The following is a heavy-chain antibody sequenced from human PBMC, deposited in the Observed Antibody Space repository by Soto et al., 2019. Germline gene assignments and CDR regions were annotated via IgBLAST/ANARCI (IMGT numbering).Heavy chain of an antibody. D-gene: IGHD3-22*01. J-gene: IGHJ3*02. Sequence: SETLSLTCAVSGGSISGSNWWSWVRQPPGKGLEWIGEIYHSGSTNYNPSLKSRVTISVDKSKNQFSLKLSSVTAADTAVYYCARYDYYYDSSGHNDAFDIWGQGTMVTVSS. CDR3: ARYDYYYDSSGHNDAFDI. V-gene: IGHV4-4*02. CDR2: IYHSGST. CDR1: GGSISGSNW.